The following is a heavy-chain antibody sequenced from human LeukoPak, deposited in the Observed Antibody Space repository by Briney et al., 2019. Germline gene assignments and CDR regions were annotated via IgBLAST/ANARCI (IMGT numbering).Heavy chain of an antibody. CDR2: INPNSGGT. D-gene: IGHD4-17*01. J-gene: IGHJ4*02. CDR1: GYTLTGYY. Sequence: ASVKVSCKASGYTLTGYYMHWVRQAPGQGLEWMGWINPNSGGTNYAQKFQGRVTMTRDTSISTAYMELSRLRSDDTAVYYCARSVTTVTYFDYWGQGTLVTVSS. V-gene: IGHV1-2*02. CDR3: ARSVTTVTYFDY.